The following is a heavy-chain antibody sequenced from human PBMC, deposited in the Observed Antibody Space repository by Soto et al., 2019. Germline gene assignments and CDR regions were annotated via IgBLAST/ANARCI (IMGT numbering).Heavy chain of an antibody. D-gene: IGHD4-17*01. CDR2: IYYSGST. J-gene: IGHJ4*02. Sequence: SETLSLTCAVSGGSISSGGYYWGWIRQPPGKGLEWIGTIYYSGSTYYNPSLKSRVTISVDTSKNQFSLKLSSVTAADTSVYYCARQFSVYGDYGRYFDFWGQGTLVTVSS. CDR3: ARQFSVYGDYGRYFDF. CDR1: GGSISSGGYY. V-gene: IGHV4-39*01.